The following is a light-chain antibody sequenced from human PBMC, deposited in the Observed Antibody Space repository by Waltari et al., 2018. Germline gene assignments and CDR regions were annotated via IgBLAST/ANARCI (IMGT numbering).Light chain of an antibody. CDR3: QQYYSTPPIT. CDR2: WAS. Sequence: DIVMTQSPDSLAVSLGERATTNCKSRQRVLYSSNNKNYLAWYQQKPVQPPKLLIYWASTRESGVPDRFSGSGSGTDFTLTISSLQAEDVAVYYCQQYYSTPPITFGQGTRLEIK. V-gene: IGKV4-1*01. CDR1: QRVLYSSNNKNY. J-gene: IGKJ5*01.